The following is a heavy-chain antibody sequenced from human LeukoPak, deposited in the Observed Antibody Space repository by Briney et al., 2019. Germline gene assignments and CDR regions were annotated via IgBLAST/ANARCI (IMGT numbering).Heavy chain of an antibody. J-gene: IGHJ4*02. D-gene: IGHD2-15*01. CDR2: IIPIFGTA. CDR3: AREDIVVVVAAV. Sequence: SVKVSCKASGGTFSSYAISWVRQAPGQGLEWMGRIIPIFGTANYAQKFQGRVTITTDESTSTAYVELSSLRSEDTAVYYCAREDIVVVVAAVWGQGTLVTVSS. V-gene: IGHV1-69*05. CDR1: GGTFSSYA.